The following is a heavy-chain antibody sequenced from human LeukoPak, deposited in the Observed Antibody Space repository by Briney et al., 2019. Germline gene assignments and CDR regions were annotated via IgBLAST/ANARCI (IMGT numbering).Heavy chain of an antibody. J-gene: IGHJ4*02. CDR2: ISYTGST. V-gene: IGHV4-59*08. Sequence: SDTLSLTCTVSGGSINPYYWSWIRQPPGKGLEYIGYISYTGSTNSNPSLKSRLTISVDTSENQLSLKLRSVTAADTAVYYCARIHDYGDYAFDKWGQGTLVTVSS. CDR3: ARIHDYGDYAFDK. D-gene: IGHD4-17*01. CDR1: GGSINPYY.